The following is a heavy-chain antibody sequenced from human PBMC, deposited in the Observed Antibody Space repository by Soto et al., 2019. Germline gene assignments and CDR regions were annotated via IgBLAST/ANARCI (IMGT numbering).Heavy chain of an antibody. V-gene: IGHV1-58*01. CDR2: IVVGSGNT. J-gene: IGHJ6*02. CDR1: GFTFTSSA. D-gene: IGHD3-3*01. CDR3: AAESRTGFLEWLTYGMDV. Sequence: GASVKVSCKASGFTFTSSAVQWVRQARGQRLEWIGWIVVGSGNTNYAQKFQERVTITRDMSTSTAYMELSSLRSEDTAVYYCAAESRTGFLEWLTYGMDVWGQGTTVTVSS.